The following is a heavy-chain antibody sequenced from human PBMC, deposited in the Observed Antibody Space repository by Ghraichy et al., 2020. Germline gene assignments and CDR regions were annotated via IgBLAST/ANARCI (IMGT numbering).Heavy chain of an antibody. V-gene: IGHV3-74*01. J-gene: IGHJ6*02. D-gene: IGHD2-2*01. Sequence: GESLNISCAASGFTFSSYWMHWVRQAPGKGLVWVSRINSDGSSTSYADSVKGRFTISRDNAKNTLYLQMNSLRAEDTAVYYCARVGCSSTSCYPYYYYCMDVWGQGTTVTVSS. CDR1: GFTFSSYW. CDR2: INSDGSST. CDR3: ARVGCSSTSCYPYYYYCMDV.